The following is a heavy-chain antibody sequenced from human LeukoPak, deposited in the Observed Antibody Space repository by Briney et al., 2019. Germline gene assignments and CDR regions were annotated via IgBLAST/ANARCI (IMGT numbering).Heavy chain of an antibody. V-gene: IGHV4-34*01. CDR2: INDSGTI. CDR1: GGSFSNYY. Sequence: SETLSLTCAVYGGSFSNYYWSWIRQPPGKGLEWIGEINDSGTINYNPSLMSRVTISVDKSKNQFSLKLSSATAADTAVYYCARRWNYGRNYYIDVWGKGATVSVSS. J-gene: IGHJ6*03. CDR3: ARRWNYGRNYYIDV. D-gene: IGHD1-7*01.